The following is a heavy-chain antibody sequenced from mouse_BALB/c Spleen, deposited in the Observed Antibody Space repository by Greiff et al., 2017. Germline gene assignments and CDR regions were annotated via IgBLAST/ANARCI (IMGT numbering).Heavy chain of an antibody. CDR3: ARKGIYYGSHYAMDY. CDR1: GFTFSSFG. V-gene: IGHV5-17*02. CDR2: ISSGSSTI. D-gene: IGHD2-1*01. Sequence: EVMLVESGGGLVQPGGSRKLSCAASGFTFSSFGMHWVRQAPEKGLEWVAYISSGSSTIYYADTVKGRFTISRDNPKNTLFLQMTSLRSEDTAMYYCARKGIYYGSHYAMDYWGQGTSVTVSS. J-gene: IGHJ4*01.